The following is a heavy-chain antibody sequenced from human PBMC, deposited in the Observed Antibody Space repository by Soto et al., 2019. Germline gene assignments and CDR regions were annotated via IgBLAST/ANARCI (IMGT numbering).Heavy chain of an antibody. CDR2: INPNSGGT. J-gene: IGHJ3*02. D-gene: IGHD3-9*01. Sequence: QVQLVQSGAEVKKPGASVKVSCKASGYTFTGYYMHWVRQAPGQGLEWMGWINPNSGGTNYAQKFQGWVTMTRDTSISTAYMELSRLRSDDTAVYYCARGYYDILTGLYDAFDIWGQGTMVTDSS. CDR3: ARGYYDILTGLYDAFDI. V-gene: IGHV1-2*04. CDR1: GYTFTGYY.